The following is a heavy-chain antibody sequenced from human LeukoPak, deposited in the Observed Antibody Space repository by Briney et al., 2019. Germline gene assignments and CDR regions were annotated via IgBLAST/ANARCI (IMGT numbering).Heavy chain of an antibody. CDR1: GFTFSSYW. V-gene: IGHV3-7*01. J-gene: IGHJ3*02. D-gene: IGHD1-26*01. CDR2: IKQDGSEK. CDR3: AREIVGAMGGAFDI. Sequence: GGSLGLSCAASGFTFSSYWMSWVRQAPGKGLEWVANIKQDGSEKYYVDSVKGRFTISRDNAKNSLYPQMNSLRAEDTAVYYCAREIVGAMGGAFDIWGQGTMVTVSS.